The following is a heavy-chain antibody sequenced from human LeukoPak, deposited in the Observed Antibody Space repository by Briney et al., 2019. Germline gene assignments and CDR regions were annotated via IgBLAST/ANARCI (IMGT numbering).Heavy chain of an antibody. CDR3: ARETLDWNLIDY. CDR2: IYTSGST. J-gene: IGHJ4*02. CDR1: GGSISSGSYY. V-gene: IGHV4-61*02. D-gene: IGHD1-7*01. Sequence: SETLSLTCTVSGGSISSGSYYWSWIRQPAGKGLEWIGRIYTSGSTNYNPSLKSRVTISVDTSKNQFSLKLSSVTAADTAVYYCARETLDWNLIDYWGQGTLVTVSS.